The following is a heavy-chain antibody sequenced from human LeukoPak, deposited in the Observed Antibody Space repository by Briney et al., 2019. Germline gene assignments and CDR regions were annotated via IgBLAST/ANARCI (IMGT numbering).Heavy chain of an antibody. J-gene: IGHJ3*02. CDR1: GFTVSSNY. Sequence: GGSLRLSCAASGFTVSSNYMSWVRQAPGKGLEWVSVIYSGDSTYYADSVKGRSTTSRDNSKNTLYLQMNSLRAEDTAVYYCARDLTIAAAPTDAFDIWGQGTMVTVSS. CDR3: ARDLTIAAAPTDAFDI. V-gene: IGHV3-53*01. CDR2: IYSGDST. D-gene: IGHD6-13*01.